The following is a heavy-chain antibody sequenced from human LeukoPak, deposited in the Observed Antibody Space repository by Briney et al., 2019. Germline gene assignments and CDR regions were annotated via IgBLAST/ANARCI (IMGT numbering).Heavy chain of an antibody. V-gene: IGHV4-59*01. J-gene: IGHJ4*02. D-gene: IGHD6-13*01. CDR1: GSSISSYY. Sequence: SETLSLTCTVSGSSISSYYWSWIRQPPGKGLEWIGYIYDSGSTDYNPSLKSRVTISVDTSKNQFSLKLTSVTAADTAMYYCARTSSSWLWGQGTLVTVSS. CDR2: IYDSGST. CDR3: ARTSSSWL.